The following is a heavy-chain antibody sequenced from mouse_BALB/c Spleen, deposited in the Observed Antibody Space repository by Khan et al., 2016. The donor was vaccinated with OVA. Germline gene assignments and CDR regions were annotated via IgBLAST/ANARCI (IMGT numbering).Heavy chain of an antibody. V-gene: IGHV14-3*02. D-gene: IGHD3-2*02. CDR3: AQPAEGPHYFED. CDR2: IAPANGHT. Sequence: VQLQQSGAELVKPGASVKLSCTASGFNITDTYIHWVKQRPEQGLEWIGRIAPANGHTKYDPKFQGKATITADTSSNTSYLQLTSLTSEDAAVYYGAQPAEGPHYFEDWGEGTTVTVSS. CDR1: GFNITDTY. J-gene: IGHJ1*01.